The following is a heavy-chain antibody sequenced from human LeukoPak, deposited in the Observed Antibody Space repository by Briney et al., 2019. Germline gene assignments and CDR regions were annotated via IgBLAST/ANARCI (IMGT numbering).Heavy chain of an antibody. J-gene: IGHJ4*02. CDR3: ARDSGPYYAMSPVGDY. V-gene: IGHV3-30*03. CDR2: ISYDGSNK. Sequence: GGSLRLSCAASGFTVSSNYMSWVRQAPGKGLEWVAVISYDGSNKYYADSVKGRFTISRDNSKNTLYLQMNSLRAEDTAVYYCARDSGPYYAMSPVGDYWGQGTLATVSS. D-gene: IGHD3-22*01. CDR1: GFTVSSNY.